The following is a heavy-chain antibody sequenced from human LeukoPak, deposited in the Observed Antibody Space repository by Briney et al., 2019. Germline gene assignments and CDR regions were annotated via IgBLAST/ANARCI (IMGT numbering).Heavy chain of an antibody. CDR2: IFTSGIT. CDR1: GGSISLYY. J-gene: IGHJ6*03. Sequence: PSETLSLTCTVSGGSISLYYWNWIRQPAGKGLEWIGRIFTSGITNYNPSLKSRVTMSVATSKSQFSLALSSVTAADTAVYYCAREISGSYFNPLGYMDVWGKGTTVTVSS. CDR3: AREISGSYFNPLGYMDV. D-gene: IGHD3-10*01. V-gene: IGHV4-4*07.